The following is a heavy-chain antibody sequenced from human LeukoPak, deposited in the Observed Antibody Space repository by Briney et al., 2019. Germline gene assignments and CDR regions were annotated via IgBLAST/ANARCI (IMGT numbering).Heavy chain of an antibody. D-gene: IGHD2-21*01. CDR2: ISTSSGTI. CDR3: ARGVGGADY. Sequence: GGSLRLSCAASGFTFSSYSMTWVRQAPGKGLEWVSYISTSSGTIYYADSVKGRFTISRDNANNSLYLQMNSLRAEDTAVYYCARGVGGADYWGQGTLVTVSS. CDR1: GFTFSSYS. J-gene: IGHJ4*02. V-gene: IGHV3-48*04.